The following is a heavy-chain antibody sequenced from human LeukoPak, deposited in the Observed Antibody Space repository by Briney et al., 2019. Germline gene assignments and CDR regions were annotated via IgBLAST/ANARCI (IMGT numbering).Heavy chain of an antibody. CDR1: GYTFTRYY. V-gene: IGHV1-46*01. CDR2: INPSGGST. D-gene: IGHD6-13*01. CDR3: ARDWDIKAAAMGDLDY. J-gene: IGHJ4*02. Sequence: ASVKVSCKASGYTFTRYYMHWVRQAPGQGLEWMGIINPSGGSTSYAQKFQGRVTMTRDTSTSTVYMELSSLRSEDTAVYYCARDWDIKAAAMGDLDYWGQGTLVTVSS.